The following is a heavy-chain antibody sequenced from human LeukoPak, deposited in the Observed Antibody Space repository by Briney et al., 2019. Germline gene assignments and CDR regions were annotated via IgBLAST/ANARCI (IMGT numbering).Heavy chain of an antibody. Sequence: GGSLRLACAASGFTFSSYAMNWVRQAPEKGLEWVSAISGSGDSTYYADSVKGRFTISRDNSKNTLYMQMNSLRAEDTAVYYCAKDWSHALDIWGQGTMVTVSS. J-gene: IGHJ3*02. D-gene: IGHD3-3*01. CDR1: GFTFSSYA. V-gene: IGHV3-23*01. CDR3: AKDWSHALDI. CDR2: ISGSGDST.